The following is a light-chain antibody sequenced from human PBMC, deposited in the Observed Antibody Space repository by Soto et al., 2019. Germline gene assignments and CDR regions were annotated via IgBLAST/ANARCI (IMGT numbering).Light chain of an antibody. Sequence: EIVMTQSPATLSVSPGESATLSCRASLTMNNNIAWYQHKPGQAPRLLIFGASSSATGVPGRFRGSGFGTEFTLSFSSLQSEDFAVYYCQQYNERPPWTFGQGTTVEMK. CDR1: LTMNNN. CDR3: QQYNERPPWT. CDR2: GAS. J-gene: IGKJ1*01. V-gene: IGKV3-15*01.